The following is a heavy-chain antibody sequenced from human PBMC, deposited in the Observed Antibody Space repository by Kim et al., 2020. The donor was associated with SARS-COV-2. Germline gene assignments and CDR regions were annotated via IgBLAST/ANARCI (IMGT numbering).Heavy chain of an antibody. CDR1: GFTFSNFW. J-gene: IGHJ4*02. V-gene: IGHV3-7*01. D-gene: IGHD3-3*01. CDR3: ARGMSAAE. CDR2: IKADGSEK. Sequence: GGSLRLSCAASGFTFSNFWMTWVRQAPGKGLEWVANIKADGSEKFYVDSVKGRFTISRDNAKDSLFLQMNSLRAEDTAVYYCARGMSAAEWGQGTLVTVS.